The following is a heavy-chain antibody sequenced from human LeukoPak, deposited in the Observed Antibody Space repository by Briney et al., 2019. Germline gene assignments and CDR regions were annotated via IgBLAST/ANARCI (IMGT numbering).Heavy chain of an antibody. V-gene: IGHV3-15*01. D-gene: IGHD3-10*01. Sequence: GGSLRLSCAASGFNFRLFAMHWVRQAPGKGLEWVGRIKSKTNGGTTDHAAPVKGRFTISRDDSKNTLYLQMNSLKTEDTAVYYCRTQPAVYYGGSDTFDIWGQGTMVTVSS. CDR2: IKSKTNGGTT. J-gene: IGHJ3*02. CDR3: RTQPAVYYGGSDTFDI. CDR1: GFNFRLFA.